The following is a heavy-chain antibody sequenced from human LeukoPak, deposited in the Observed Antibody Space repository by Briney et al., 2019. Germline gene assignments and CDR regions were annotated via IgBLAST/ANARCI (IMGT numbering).Heavy chain of an antibody. J-gene: IGHJ4*02. Sequence: GGSLRLSCAASKFAFSSYAMSWVRQAPGKGLEWVSAISGGGGNTYYADSVKGRFTISRDNSKNTLYLQMNSLRAEDTAVYYCAKAVSSSWYYRSYYFDYWGQGTLVTVSS. CDR3: AKAVSSSWYYRSYYFDY. D-gene: IGHD6-13*01. CDR2: ISGGGGNT. V-gene: IGHV3-23*01. CDR1: KFAFSSYA.